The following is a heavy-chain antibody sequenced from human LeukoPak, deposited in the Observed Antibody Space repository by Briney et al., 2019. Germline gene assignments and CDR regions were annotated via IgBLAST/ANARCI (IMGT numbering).Heavy chain of an antibody. J-gene: IGHJ4*02. V-gene: IGHV1-46*03. CDR3: AGGGLGYSYVF. D-gene: IGHD5-18*01. Sequence: GASVKPSCKPSGYTFTRYYMPWVRQAPGHGLGWWRIINPSGVSTSYAQTLPGRVTITRDTSTTTANMELSSLRSPAPTRQFCAGGGLGYSYVFWGQGTLVTVSS. CDR2: INPSGVST. CDR1: GYTFTRYY.